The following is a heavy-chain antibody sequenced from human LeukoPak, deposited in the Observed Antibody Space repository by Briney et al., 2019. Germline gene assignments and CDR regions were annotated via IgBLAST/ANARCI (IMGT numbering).Heavy chain of an antibody. D-gene: IGHD5-24*01. CDR1: GDSISPYY. J-gene: IGHJ6*02. CDR2: IYYSGST. V-gene: IGHV4-59*01. CDR3: ARMMATITGYYYGMDV. Sequence: ASETLSLTCTVSGDSISPYYWNWIRQPPGKGLEWIGYIYYSGSTNYNPSLKSRVTISVDTSKNQFSLKLSSVTAADTAVYYCARMMATITGYYYGMDVWGQGTTVTVSS.